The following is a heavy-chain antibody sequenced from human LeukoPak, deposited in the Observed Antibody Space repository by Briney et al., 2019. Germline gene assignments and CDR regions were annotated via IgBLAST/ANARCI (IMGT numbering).Heavy chain of an antibody. CDR3: ARGPNSNWSGLDF. J-gene: IGHJ4*02. CDR2: INSDGSSI. Sequence: GGSLRLSCAASGFTFSSHWMHWVRQAPGKGLVWVSRINSDGSSISYADSVRGRFTISRDNAKNTLYLQVNNLRAEDTAVYYCARGPNSNWSGLDFWGQGTLLTVSS. CDR1: GFTFSSHW. D-gene: IGHD6-6*01. V-gene: IGHV3-74*01.